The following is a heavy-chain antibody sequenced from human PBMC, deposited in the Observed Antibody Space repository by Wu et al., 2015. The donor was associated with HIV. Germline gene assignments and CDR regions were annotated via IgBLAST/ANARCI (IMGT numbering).Heavy chain of an antibody. D-gene: IGHD6-19*01. Sequence: QVQLVQSGAEVKKPGASVKVSCKTSGFSFTTYGITWVRQAPGQGLEWMGWISAYNGNTKYAQKLQGRVTVTRDTSTSTAYMELRSLRSDDTAAYFCARGGWEIDYWGQGTLVTVSS. CDR1: GFSFTTYG. V-gene: IGHV1-18*04. CDR2: ISAYNGNT. J-gene: IGHJ4*02. CDR3: ARGGWEIDY.